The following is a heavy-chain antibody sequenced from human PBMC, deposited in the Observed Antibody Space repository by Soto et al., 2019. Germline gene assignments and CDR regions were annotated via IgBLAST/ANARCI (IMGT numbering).Heavy chain of an antibody. CDR1: GSSFSGYY. CDR3: ARAYYYDAYGMDV. CDR2: INHSGNT. Sequence: PSETLSLTCAIYGSSFSGYYWGWIRQPPGRGLEWIGEINHSGNTNYNPSLKSRVTISADTSKNQFSLKLSSVTAADTAVYYCARAYYYDAYGMDVWGQGTTVTVSS. D-gene: IGHD3-22*01. V-gene: IGHV4-34*01. J-gene: IGHJ6*02.